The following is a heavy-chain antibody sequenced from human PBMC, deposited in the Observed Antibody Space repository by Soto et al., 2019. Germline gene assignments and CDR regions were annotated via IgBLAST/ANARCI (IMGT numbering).Heavy chain of an antibody. D-gene: IGHD3-9*01. V-gene: IGHV1-2*04. J-gene: IGHJ6*04. CDR2: INPNSGGT. CDR3: ARDMGAYDILTGYYPRHYGMEV. CDR1: GYTFTGYY. Sequence: QVKLVQSGAEVKKPGASVKVSCKASGYTFTGYYMHWVRQAPGQGLEWMGWINPNSGGTNYAQKFQGWVTMIRDTAISTAYKGVSRLRSDDTAVYYWARDMGAYDILTGYYPRHYGMEVWGKGTTVTVSS.